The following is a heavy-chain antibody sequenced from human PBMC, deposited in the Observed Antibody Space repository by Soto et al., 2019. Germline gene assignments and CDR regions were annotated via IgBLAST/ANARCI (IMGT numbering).Heavy chain of an antibody. V-gene: IGHV4-39*01. CDR2: VDYSGTA. D-gene: IGHD1-20*01. CDR1: SGSISVTNVF. J-gene: IGHJ4*02. Sequence: SETLSLTCPVSSGSISVTNVFWGWVRQPPGKGLEWIGNVDYSGTAYFSPSLATRVTFHVDTSKNQFSLTLYSVTAADTAVYYCARITGRHLDYWGQGILVTVSS. CDR3: ARITGRHLDY.